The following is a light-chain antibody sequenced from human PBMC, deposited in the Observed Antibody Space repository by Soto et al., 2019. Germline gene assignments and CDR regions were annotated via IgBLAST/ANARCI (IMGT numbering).Light chain of an antibody. CDR3: CSYTTSNTYV. CDR2: GVT. J-gene: IGLJ1*01. Sequence: QSVLTQPASVSGAAGQAITISCIGTSSDVGAYNHVSWYQQHPGKVPKVMIYGVTNRPSGVSNRFSGSKSGNTASLTISGLQAEDEAAYYCCSYTTSNTYVFGTGTRSPS. V-gene: IGLV2-14*01. CDR1: SSDVGAYNH.